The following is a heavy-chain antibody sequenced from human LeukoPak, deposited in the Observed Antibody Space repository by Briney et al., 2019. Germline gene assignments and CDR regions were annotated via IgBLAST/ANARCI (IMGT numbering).Heavy chain of an antibody. D-gene: IGHD4-17*01. J-gene: IGHJ4*02. Sequence: ASVKVSCKASGGTFSSYAISWVRQAPGQGLEWMGIINPSGGSTSYAQKFQGRVTMSRDTSTSTVYMELSSLRSEDTAVYYCAREMTTVNLVMRVNDYWGQGTLVTVSS. V-gene: IGHV1-46*01. CDR2: INPSGGST. CDR1: GGTFSSYA. CDR3: AREMTTVNLVMRVNDY.